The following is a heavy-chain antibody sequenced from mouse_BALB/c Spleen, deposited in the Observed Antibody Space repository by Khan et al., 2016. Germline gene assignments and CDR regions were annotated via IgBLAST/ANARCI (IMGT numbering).Heavy chain of an antibody. CDR1: GYSITSGYG. D-gene: IGHD1-2*01. Sequence: VQLKESGPGLVKPSQSLSLTCTVTGYSITSGYGWNWIRQFPGNKLEWMGYISYSGRNNYNTSLKSRISITRDTSKNQFFLQLNSVTTEDTATYYCARTARIKYWGQGTTLTVSS. CDR3: ARTARIKY. V-gene: IGHV3-2*02. J-gene: IGHJ2*01. CDR2: ISYSGRN.